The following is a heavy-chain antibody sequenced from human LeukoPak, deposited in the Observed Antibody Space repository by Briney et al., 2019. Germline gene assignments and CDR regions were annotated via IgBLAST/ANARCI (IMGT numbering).Heavy chain of an antibody. V-gene: IGHV3-23*01. D-gene: IGHD2-21*01. CDR1: GFTFSSYG. Sequence: PGGSLRLSCAASGFTFSSYGMSWVSQAPGKGLEWVSAISGSGGSTYYADSVKGRFTISRDNSKNTLYLQMNSLRAEDTAVYYCAKARIVVVSPGAFDIWGQGTMVTVSS. CDR2: ISGSGGST. J-gene: IGHJ3*02. CDR3: AKARIVVVSPGAFDI.